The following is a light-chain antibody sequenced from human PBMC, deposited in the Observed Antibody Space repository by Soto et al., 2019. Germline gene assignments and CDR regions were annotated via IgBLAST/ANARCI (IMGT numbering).Light chain of an antibody. CDR3: MQGTQFPRT. CDR2: EAS. J-gene: IGKJ1*01. V-gene: IGKV2D-29*01. Sequence: EIVLTQTPLSLSVTPGQPASISCKFSQSLLHSDGKTYLYWYLQRPGQPPQALMYEASNRFSGVPDRFSGSGSGTDFTLKISRVEADDVGVYYCMQGTQFPRTFGQGTKAEIK. CDR1: QSLLHSDGKTY.